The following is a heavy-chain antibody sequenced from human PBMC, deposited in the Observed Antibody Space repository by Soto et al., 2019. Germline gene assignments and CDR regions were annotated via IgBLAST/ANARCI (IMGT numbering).Heavy chain of an antibody. V-gene: IGHV1-2*02. J-gene: IGHJ4*02. CDR3: ARGPSE. Sequence: QVQLVQSGAEMKSPGSSVKVSCRATGYIFIGSYLHWIRQAPGQGPEWMGSIYPATGDTDYAQTYQGRVILTWDTLIGTAYMELKWQTFDDTGMYYCARGPSEWGQGTLVTVSS. CDR1: GYIFIGSY. CDR2: IYPATGDT.